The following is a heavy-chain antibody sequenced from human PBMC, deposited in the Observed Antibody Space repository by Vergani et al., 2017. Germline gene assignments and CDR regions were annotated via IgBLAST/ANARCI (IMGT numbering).Heavy chain of an antibody. J-gene: IGHJ4*02. D-gene: IGHD1-20*01. CDR2: IKSKTDGGTT. CDR3: TTAPYNWNDY. V-gene: IGHV3-15*01. CDR1: GFTFDDYA. Sequence: EVQLVESGGGLVQPGRSLRLSCAASGFTFDDYAMHWVRQAPGKGLEWVGRIKSKTDGGTTDYAAPVKGRFTISRDDSKNTLYLQMNSLKTEDTAVYYCTTAPYNWNDYWGQGTLVTVSS.